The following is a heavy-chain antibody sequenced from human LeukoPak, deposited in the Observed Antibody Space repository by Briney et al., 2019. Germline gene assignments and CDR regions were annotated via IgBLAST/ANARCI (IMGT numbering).Heavy chain of an antibody. CDR3: ARGRDDFWGGCYVPDY. D-gene: IGHD3-3*01. Sequence: LSGGSLRLSCTASGFTVSSKYMTWVRQAPGKGLEWVSFIYSGGSTDYADSVKGRFTISRDNSKNTLYLQMNSLRAEDTAMYYCARGRDDFWGGCYVPDYWGQGALVTVSS. CDR2: IYSGGST. J-gene: IGHJ4*02. CDR1: GFTVSSKY. V-gene: IGHV3-66*01.